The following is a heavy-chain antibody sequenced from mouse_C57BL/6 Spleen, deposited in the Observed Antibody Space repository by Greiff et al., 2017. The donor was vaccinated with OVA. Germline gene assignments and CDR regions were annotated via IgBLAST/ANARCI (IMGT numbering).Heavy chain of an antibody. CDR2: INPGSGGT. V-gene: IGHV1-54*01. CDR3: AMSTMERQGVFDY. D-gene: IGHD2-1*01. CDR1: GYAFTNYL. J-gene: IGHJ2*01. Sequence: VQLQQSGAELVRPGTSVKVSCKASGYAFTNYLIEWVKQRPGQGLEWIGVINPGSGGTNYNEKFKGKATLTADKSSSTAYMQLSSLTSEDSAVYFCAMSTMERQGVFDYWGQGTTLTVSS.